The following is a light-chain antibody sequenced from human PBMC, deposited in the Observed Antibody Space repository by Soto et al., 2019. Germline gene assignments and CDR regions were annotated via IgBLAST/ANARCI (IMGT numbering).Light chain of an antibody. CDR2: DVS. J-gene: IGLJ2*01. Sequence: QSVLTQPASVSGSPGQSITISCTGTSSDVGGYNYVSWYQQHPGKAPKLMIYDVSNRPSGVSNRFSGSKSGNTASLTICGRRAEEDADYYCSSYTSSSTRVVFGGGTKLTVL. CDR1: SSDVGGYNY. CDR3: SSYTSSSTRVV. V-gene: IGLV2-14*01.